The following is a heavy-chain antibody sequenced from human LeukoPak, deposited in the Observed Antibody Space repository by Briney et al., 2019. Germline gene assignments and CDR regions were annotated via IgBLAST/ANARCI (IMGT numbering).Heavy chain of an antibody. CDR3: ARALSWTTNSYYYKDV. CDR2: INPNSGNT. CDR1: GYTFTSYD. J-gene: IGHJ6*03. Sequence: GASVKVTCRASGYTFTSYDINWLRQPTAQGLERMGWINPNSGNTGYALKFQGRVTMTKNTSITTAYMELSSLRSEDTAVYDCARALSWTTNSYYYKDVWGKGTTVTVSS. V-gene: IGHV1-8*01. D-gene: IGHD3/OR15-3a*01.